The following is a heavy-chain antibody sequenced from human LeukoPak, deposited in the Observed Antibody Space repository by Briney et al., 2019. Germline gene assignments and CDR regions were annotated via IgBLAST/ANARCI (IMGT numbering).Heavy chain of an antibody. CDR3: AGVEMASFDY. CDR2: IYYSGST. J-gene: IGHJ4*02. Sequence: KPSETLSLTCTVSGGSISSYYWSWIRQPPGEGLEWIGYIYYSGSTNYNPSLKSRVTISVDTSKNQFSLKLSSVTAADTAVYYCAGVEMASFDYWGQGTLVTVSS. V-gene: IGHV4-59*08. CDR1: GGSISSYY. D-gene: IGHD5-24*01.